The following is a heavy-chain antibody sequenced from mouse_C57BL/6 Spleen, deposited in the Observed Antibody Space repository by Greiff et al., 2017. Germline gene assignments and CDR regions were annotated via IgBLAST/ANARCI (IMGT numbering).Heavy chain of an antibody. CDR2: IYPGDGDT. CDR1: GYAFSSSG. J-gene: IGHJ3*01. CDR3: ARNDCDGAWAY. Sequence: VQLQQSGPELVKPGASVKISCKASGYAFSSSGMNWVKQKPGKGLEWIGRIYPGDGDTYYNEKFKGKATLTADKSSSTAYMQLSSLTSEDSAVXYYARNDCDGAWAYWGQGTLVTVSA. V-gene: IGHV1-82*01. D-gene: IGHD2-4*01.